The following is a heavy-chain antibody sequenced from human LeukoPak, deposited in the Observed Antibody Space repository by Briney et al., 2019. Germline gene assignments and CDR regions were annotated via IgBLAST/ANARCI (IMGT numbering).Heavy chain of an antibody. D-gene: IGHD3-22*01. CDR1: GGSLSSGTYD. J-gene: IGHJ4*02. CDR2: IENTGST. CDR3: ARINYYDGSGFYRDY. V-gene: IGHV4-61*01. Sequence: SETLSLTCSVSGGSLSSGTYDWSWIRQGPGKGLEWMGYIENTGSTNYNPSLKSRVTIFLDMSKNEFTLNLSFVTAADTAVYYCARINYYDGSGFYRDYWGQGTLVTVSS.